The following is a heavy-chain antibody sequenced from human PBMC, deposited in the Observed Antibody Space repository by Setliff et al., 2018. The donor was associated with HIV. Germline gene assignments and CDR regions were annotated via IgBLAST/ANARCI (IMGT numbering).Heavy chain of an antibody. Sequence: SETLSLTCAVSGGSISSSNWWSWVRQPPGKGLEWIGEIYHGGSTNYNPSLKSRVTISVDKSKNQFSLKLASVTAADTAVYYCASGEPYYYDSTGYRGHYFDYWGQGTLVTVSS. V-gene: IGHV4-4*02. CDR1: GGSISSSNW. D-gene: IGHD3-22*01. CDR3: ASGEPYYYDSTGYRGHYFDY. CDR2: IYHGGST. J-gene: IGHJ4*02.